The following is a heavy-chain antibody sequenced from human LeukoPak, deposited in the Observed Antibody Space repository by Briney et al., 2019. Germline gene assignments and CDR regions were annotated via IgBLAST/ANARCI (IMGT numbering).Heavy chain of an antibody. Sequence: GGSLRPSCSASGFTFSSYAMHWVRQAPGKGLEYVSAISSNGGSTYYADSVKGRFTMSRDNSKNTLHLQMSSLRAEDTALYFCVKGSGWLHYQPGYYFDYWGQGTLVTVSS. CDR2: ISSNGGST. V-gene: IGHV3-64D*09. J-gene: IGHJ4*02. D-gene: IGHD6-19*01. CDR3: VKGSGWLHYQPGYYFDY. CDR1: GFTFSSYA.